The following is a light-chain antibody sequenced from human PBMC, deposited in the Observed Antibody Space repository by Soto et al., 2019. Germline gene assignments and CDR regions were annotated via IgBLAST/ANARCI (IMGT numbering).Light chain of an antibody. J-gene: IGKJ1*01. CDR2: DSS. CDR1: QSVSSY. CDR3: QQRSKLWT. Sequence: AIQSLSPRVTATLSSRASQSVSSYLAWYQQKPGQAPRLLIYDSSNRATGIPARFSGSGSGTDFTLTISSLEPEDFAVYYCQQRSKLWTFGQGTKVDIK. V-gene: IGKV3-11*01.